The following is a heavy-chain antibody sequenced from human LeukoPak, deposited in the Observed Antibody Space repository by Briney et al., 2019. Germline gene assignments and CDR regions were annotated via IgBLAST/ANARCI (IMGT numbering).Heavy chain of an antibody. V-gene: IGHV3-66*01. Sequence: GGSLRLSCAASGFTVSSNYMSWVRQAPGKGLEWVSVIYSGGSTYYADSVKGRFTISRDNSKNTLYLQMNSLRAEDTAVYYCARGGMPKTLYYYYGMDVWGQGTTVTVSS. CDR1: GFTVSSNY. CDR3: ARGGMPKTLYYYYGMDV. CDR2: IYSGGST. J-gene: IGHJ6*02. D-gene: IGHD2-2*01.